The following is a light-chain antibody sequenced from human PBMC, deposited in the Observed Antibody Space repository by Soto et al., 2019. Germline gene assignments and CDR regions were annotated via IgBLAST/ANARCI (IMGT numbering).Light chain of an antibody. J-gene: IGKJ1*01. Sequence: DIQMTQSPSSLSASVGDRVTITCRASQSINTHLNWFQQKPGKAPKLLIYAASNLQSGVPSRFSGGGSGTDFSLTISSLQPEDFATYYCQQSYSIPGSFGQGTKVEV. CDR1: QSINTH. CDR2: AAS. CDR3: QQSYSIPGS. V-gene: IGKV1-39*01.